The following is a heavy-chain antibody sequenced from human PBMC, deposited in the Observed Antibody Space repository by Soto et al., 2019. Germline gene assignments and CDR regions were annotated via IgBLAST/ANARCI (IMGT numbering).Heavy chain of an antibody. V-gene: IGHV4-31*03. CDR3: ARKQWLAPGRENWFDP. CDR1: GGSISSGGYY. Sequence: SETLSLTCTVSGGSISSGGYYWSWIRQHPGKGLEWIGYIYYSGSTYYNPSLKSRVTIPVDTSKNQFSLKLSSVTAADTAVYYCARKQWLAPGRENWFDPWGQGTLVTVSS. CDR2: IYYSGST. J-gene: IGHJ5*02. D-gene: IGHD6-19*01.